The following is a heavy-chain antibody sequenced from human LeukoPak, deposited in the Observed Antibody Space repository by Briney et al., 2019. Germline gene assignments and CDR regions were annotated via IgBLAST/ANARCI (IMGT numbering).Heavy chain of an antibody. V-gene: IGHV4-59*11. J-gene: IGHJ6*03. Sequence: SETLSLTCTVSGGSISSHYCSWIRQPPGKGLEWIGYIYYSGSTNYNPSLTSRVTISVDTSKNQCSLKLSSVTAADTAVYYCARGSRCSGGSCYAYYYYYMDVWGKGTTVTVSS. CDR3: ARGSRCSGGSCYAYYYYYMDV. CDR1: GGSISSHY. CDR2: IYYSGST. D-gene: IGHD2-15*01.